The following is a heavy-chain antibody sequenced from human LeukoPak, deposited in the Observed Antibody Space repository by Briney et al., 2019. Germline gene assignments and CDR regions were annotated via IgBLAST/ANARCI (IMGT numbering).Heavy chain of an antibody. V-gene: IGHV3-21*01. CDR3: ARDWGLQEGEAFGY. CDR1: GFTFSSYS. CDR2: ISSSSSYI. Sequence: TGGSLRLSCAASGFTFSSYSMNWVRQAPGKGLEWVSSISSSSSYIYYADSVKGRFTISRDNAKNSLYLQMNSLRAEDTAVYYCARDWGLQEGEAFGYWGQGTLVTVSS. D-gene: IGHD5-24*01. J-gene: IGHJ4*02.